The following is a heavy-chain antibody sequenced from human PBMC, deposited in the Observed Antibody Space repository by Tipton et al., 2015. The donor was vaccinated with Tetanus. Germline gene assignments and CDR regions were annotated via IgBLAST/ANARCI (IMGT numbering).Heavy chain of an antibody. V-gene: IGHV4-31*03. D-gene: IGHD1-26*01. CDR2: IYYSGST. Sequence: TLSLTCTASGGSISSGGYYWSWIRQHPGKGLEWIGDIYYSGSTYYNPSLKSRVTISVDTSKSQFSLKLNSVTAADTAVYYCARDQARGARGWNYFDYWGQGTLVTVSS. CDR1: GGSISSGGYY. J-gene: IGHJ4*02. CDR3: ARDQARGARGWNYFDY.